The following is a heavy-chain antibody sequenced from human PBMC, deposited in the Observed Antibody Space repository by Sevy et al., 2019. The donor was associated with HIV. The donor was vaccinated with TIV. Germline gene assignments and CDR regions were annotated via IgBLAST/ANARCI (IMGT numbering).Heavy chain of an antibody. J-gene: IGHJ4*02. CDR2: IQYDGSNK. V-gene: IGHV3-30*02. CDR1: GFSFSSYG. D-gene: IGHD2-21*01. CDR3: VKEGGGEGGDH. Sequence: EGSLRLSCAASGFSFSSYGMHWVRQAPGKGLEWMSYIQYDGSNKDYADSVKGRFTISRDNSKNTLYLQMNSLRVEDTAVSYCVKEGGGEGGDHWGQGTLVTVSS.